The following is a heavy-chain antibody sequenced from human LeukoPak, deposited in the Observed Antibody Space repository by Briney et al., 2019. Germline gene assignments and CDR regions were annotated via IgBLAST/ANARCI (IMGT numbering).Heavy chain of an antibody. Sequence: GGSLRLSCAASGFTVSSNYMSWVRQAPGKGLEWVSVIYSGGSTYYADSVKGRFTISRDNAKNSLYLQMNSLRAEDTAVYYCASGIVGARNYWGQGTLVTVSS. CDR2: IYSGGST. CDR3: ASGIVGARNY. V-gene: IGHV3-66*01. CDR1: GFTVSSNY. D-gene: IGHD1-26*01. J-gene: IGHJ4*02.